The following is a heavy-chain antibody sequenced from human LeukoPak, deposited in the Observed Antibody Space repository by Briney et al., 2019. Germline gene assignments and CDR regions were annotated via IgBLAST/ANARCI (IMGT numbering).Heavy chain of an antibody. CDR1: GGSISSGGYY. J-gene: IGHJ4*02. V-gene: IGHV4-31*03. D-gene: IGHD3-22*01. CDR2: IYYSGST. Sequence: SETLSLTCTVSGGSISSGGYYWSWIRQHPGKGLEWIGYIYYSGSTYYNPSLKSRVTISVDTSKNQFSLKLSSVTAADTAVYYRARRLIRDSSGGGHFDYWGQGTLVTVSS. CDR3: ARRLIRDSSGGGHFDY.